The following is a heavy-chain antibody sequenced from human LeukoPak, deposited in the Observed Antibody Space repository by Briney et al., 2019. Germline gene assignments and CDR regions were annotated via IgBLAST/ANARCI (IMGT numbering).Heavy chain of an antibody. J-gene: IGHJ4*02. Sequence: PGRSLRLSCAASGFTFSNYGMHWVRQAPGKGLEWVVIISYDGSTNYYADSVKGRFTISRDNSKNTLYLQMNSLRAEDTAVYYCAKEHSSGLPDYWGQGTLVTVSS. CDR2: ISYDGSTN. CDR1: GFTFSNYG. V-gene: IGHV3-30*18. CDR3: AKEHSSGLPDY. D-gene: IGHD6-19*01.